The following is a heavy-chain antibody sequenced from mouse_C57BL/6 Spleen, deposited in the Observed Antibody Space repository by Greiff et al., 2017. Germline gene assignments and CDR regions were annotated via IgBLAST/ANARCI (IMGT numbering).Heavy chain of an antibody. J-gene: IGHJ1*03. CDR2: ISSGGSYT. Sequence: EVKLQESGGDLVKPGGSLKLSCAASGFTFSSYGMSWVRQTPDKRLEWVATISSGGSYTYYPDSVKGRFTISRDNAKNTLYLQMSSLKSEDTAMYYCARQATVVAHWYFDVWGTGTTVTVSS. V-gene: IGHV5-6*01. CDR3: ARQATVVAHWYFDV. D-gene: IGHD1-1*01. CDR1: GFTFSSYG.